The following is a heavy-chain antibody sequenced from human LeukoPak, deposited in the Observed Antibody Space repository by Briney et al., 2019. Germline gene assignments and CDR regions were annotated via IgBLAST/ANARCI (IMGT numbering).Heavy chain of an antibody. CDR2: INPNSGGT. D-gene: IGHD3-10*01. CDR1: GYTFTGYY. J-gene: IGHJ5*02. Sequence: ASVKVSCKASGYTFTGYYIHWVRQAPGQGLEWMGWINPNSGGTNYAQKFQGRVTMTRDTSISTAYMELSRLRSDDTAVYYCARDQAVLLWFGESVNWFDPWGQGTLVTVSS. V-gene: IGHV1-2*02. CDR3: ARDQAVLLWFGESVNWFDP.